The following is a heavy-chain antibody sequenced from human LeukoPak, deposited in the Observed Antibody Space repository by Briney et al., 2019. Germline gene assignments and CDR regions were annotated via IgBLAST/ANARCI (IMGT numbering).Heavy chain of an antibody. D-gene: IGHD3-10*01. J-gene: IGHJ4*02. CDR1: GYTFTSYA. CDR3: ARDGSGSYRTDY. V-gene: IGHV1-3*01. Sequence: ASVKVSCKASGYTFTSYAMHWVRQAPGQRLEWMGWINAGNGNTKYSQKFQGRVTITRDTSASTAYMELSSLRSEDTAVYYCARDGSGSYRTDYWGQGTLVTVSS. CDR2: INAGNGNT.